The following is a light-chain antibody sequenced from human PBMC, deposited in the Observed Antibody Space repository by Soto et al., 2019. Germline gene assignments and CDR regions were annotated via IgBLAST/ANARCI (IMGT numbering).Light chain of an antibody. CDR2: EVN. CDR3: SSYAGSSNV. Sequence: QSALTQPPSASGSPGQSVAISCTGTSSDVGGYNYVSWYQQHPGKAPKLMIYEVNKRPSGVPDRFSGSKSGNTASLTASGLQAEDEADSYCSSYAGSSNVFGTGTKVTVL. J-gene: IGLJ1*01. CDR1: SSDVGGYNY. V-gene: IGLV2-8*01.